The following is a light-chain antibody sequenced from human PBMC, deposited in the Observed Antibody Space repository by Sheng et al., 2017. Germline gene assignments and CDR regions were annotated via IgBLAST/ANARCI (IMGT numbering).Light chain of an antibody. J-gene: IGKJ5*01. CDR1: QGISTW. Sequence: DIQMTQSPSSVSASVGDRVTITCRASQGISTWLVWYQQKPGRAPELLLNAASSLQGGVPSRFSGSGSGTYFTLTIRSLQPEDVATYYCQKYDNAVRAFGQGTRLEIK. CDR3: QKYDNAVRA. CDR2: AAS. V-gene: IGKV1-12*01.